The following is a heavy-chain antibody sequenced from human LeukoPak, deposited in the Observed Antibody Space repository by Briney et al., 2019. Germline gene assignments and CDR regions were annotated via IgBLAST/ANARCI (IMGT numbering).Heavy chain of an antibody. Sequence: GGSLRLSCAASGFTVSSNYMSWVRQAPGKGLEWVSVIYSGGNTYYADSVKGRFTISRDNSKNTLYLQMNSLRAEDTAVYYCAKRDSSGYQYYFDYWGQGTLVTVSS. CDR2: IYSGGNT. V-gene: IGHV3-53*01. CDR3: AKRDSSGYQYYFDY. CDR1: GFTVSSNY. D-gene: IGHD3-22*01. J-gene: IGHJ4*02.